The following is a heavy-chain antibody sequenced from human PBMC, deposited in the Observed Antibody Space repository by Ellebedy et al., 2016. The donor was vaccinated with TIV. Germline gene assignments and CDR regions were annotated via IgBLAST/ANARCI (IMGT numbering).Heavy chain of an antibody. V-gene: IGHV3-30*09. Sequence: GESLKISCAASGFPFSTYAMHWVRQAPGKGLQWVAIISYDGNKKYYADSVKGRFAISKDNSRNTLYLQMNSLRSDDTAVYFCARDSGYEPTGYCPGNYWGQGTLVTVSS. D-gene: IGHD3-9*01. CDR3: ARDSGYEPTGYCPGNY. CDR1: GFPFSTYA. J-gene: IGHJ4*02. CDR2: ISYDGNKK.